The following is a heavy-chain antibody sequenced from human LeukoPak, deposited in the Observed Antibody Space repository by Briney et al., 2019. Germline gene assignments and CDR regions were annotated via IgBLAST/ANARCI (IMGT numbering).Heavy chain of an antibody. CDR3: ARDRSGAYTLDY. CDR2: ISGSGGST. J-gene: IGHJ4*02. D-gene: IGHD4-17*01. V-gene: IGHV3-23*01. Sequence: GGSLRLSCAASGFTFSSYAMSWVRQAPGKGLEWVSAISGSGGSTYYADSVKGRFTISRDTSKNMLYLQMNSLRAEDTAVYYCARDRSGAYTLDYWGQGTLVTVSS. CDR1: GFTFSSYA.